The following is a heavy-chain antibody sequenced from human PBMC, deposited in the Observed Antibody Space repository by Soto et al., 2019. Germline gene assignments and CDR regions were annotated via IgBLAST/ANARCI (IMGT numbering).Heavy chain of an antibody. V-gene: IGHV3-23*01. CDR1: GFTFSSYA. CDR2: ISGSGGST. CDR3: AKGVLVPAAHTNWFDP. Sequence: SLRLSCAASGFTFSSYAMSWVRQAPGKGLEWVSAISGSGGSTYYADSVKGRFTISRDNSKNTLYLQMNSLRAEDTAVYYCAKGVLVPAAHTNWFDPWGQGTLVTAPQ. D-gene: IGHD2-2*01. J-gene: IGHJ5*02.